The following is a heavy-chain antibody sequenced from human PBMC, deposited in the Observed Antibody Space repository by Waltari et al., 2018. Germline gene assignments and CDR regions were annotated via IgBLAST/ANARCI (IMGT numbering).Heavy chain of an antibody. V-gene: IGHV3-7*01. D-gene: IGHD3-3*01. CDR1: GFSFSDYW. CDR3: ATEEWYRFDY. Sequence: EVQLVESGGKLVQSGGSLRLSCAASGFSFSDYWMSWVRQAPGKGLESVAKINQDGSAKYYVDSVKGRFTISRDNAKNSLYLQMNSLRADETAVYYCATEEWYRFDYWGQGTLVTVSS. CDR2: INQDGSAK. J-gene: IGHJ4*02.